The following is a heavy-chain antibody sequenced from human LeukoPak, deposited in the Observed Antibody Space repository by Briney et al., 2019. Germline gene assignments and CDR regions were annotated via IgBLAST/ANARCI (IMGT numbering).Heavy chain of an antibody. CDR2: IYYSGST. Sequence: KSSETLSLTCTVSGGSISSSSYYWGWIRQPPGKGLEWIGNIYYSGSTYYNPSLKSRVTISVDTSKNQFSLKLSSVTAADTAVYYCARLYSGSWYNYFQHWGQGTLVTVSS. J-gene: IGHJ1*01. CDR1: GGSISSSSYY. V-gene: IGHV4-39*01. D-gene: IGHD6-13*01. CDR3: ARLYSGSWYNYFQH.